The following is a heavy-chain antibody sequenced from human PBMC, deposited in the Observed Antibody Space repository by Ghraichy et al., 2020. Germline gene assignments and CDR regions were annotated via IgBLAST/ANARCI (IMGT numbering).Heavy chain of an antibody. CDR1: GGSISSSIFY. CDR2: IDYSGST. J-gene: IGHJ4*02. CDR3: ARIQGPNNYYFDY. V-gene: IGHV4-39*01. D-gene: IGHD1/OR15-1a*01. Sequence: SETLSLTCTVSGGSISSSIFYWGWIRQPPGKGLEWIGSIDYSGSTHYNPSLNSRVTISVDTSKNQFSLKLSSVTAADTAVYFCARIQGPNNYYFDYWGQGTLVTVSS.